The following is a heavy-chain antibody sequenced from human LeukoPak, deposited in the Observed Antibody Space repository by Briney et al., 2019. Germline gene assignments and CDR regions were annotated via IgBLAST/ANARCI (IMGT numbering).Heavy chain of an antibody. V-gene: IGHV3-23*01. Sequence: GGSLRLSCAASGFTFSSYSMNWVRQAPGKGLEWVSAISGSGGSTYYADSVKGRFTISRDNSKNTLYLQMNSLRAEDTAVYYCAKDVRYCSSTSCYLGGDFYWGQGTLVTVSS. J-gene: IGHJ4*02. CDR2: ISGSGGST. D-gene: IGHD2-2*01. CDR3: AKDVRYCSSTSCYLGGDFY. CDR1: GFTFSSYS.